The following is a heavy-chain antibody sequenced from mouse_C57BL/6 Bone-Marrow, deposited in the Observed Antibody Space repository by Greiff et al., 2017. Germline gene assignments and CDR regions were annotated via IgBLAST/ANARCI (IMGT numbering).Heavy chain of an antibody. D-gene: IGHD2-13*01. Sequence: EVKLMESGPVLVKPGASVKMSCKASGYTFTDYYMNWVKQSHGKSLEWIGVINPYNGGTSYNQKFKGKATLTVDKSSSTAYMELNSLTSEDSAVYYCARSEVTLFAYWGQGTLVTVSA. CDR3: ARSEVTLFAY. J-gene: IGHJ3*01. CDR2: INPYNGGT. CDR1: GYTFTDYY. V-gene: IGHV1-19*01.